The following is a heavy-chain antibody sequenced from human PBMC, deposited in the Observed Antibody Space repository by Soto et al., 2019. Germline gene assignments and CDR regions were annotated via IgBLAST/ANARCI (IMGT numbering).Heavy chain of an antibody. D-gene: IGHD1-20*01. Sequence: QITLKESGPTLVKPTRSLTLTCSFSGFSLSTRGAGVGWISQPPGKALEWLALIYWDDDRYYSPFLKSRLNIAKDTSKNKVVLTMANMDPVDTGTYYCAHRKIGRDNIYYFYGMDVWAQGTTVIVSS. CDR1: GFSLSTRGAG. J-gene: IGHJ6*02. V-gene: IGHV2-5*02. CDR3: AHRKIGRDNIYYFYGMDV. CDR2: IYWDDDR.